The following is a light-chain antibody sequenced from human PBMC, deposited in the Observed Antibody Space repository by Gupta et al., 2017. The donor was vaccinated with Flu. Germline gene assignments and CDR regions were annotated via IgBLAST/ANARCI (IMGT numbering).Light chain of an antibody. V-gene: IGLV1-40*01. CDR1: SSNFGAGYD. CDR3: QSYDISLSGSV. Sequence: QSVLTQPPSVSGSPGQRLPISCTGSSSNFGAGYDVHWYQQLPGTAPKLLIYGKNNRPSGVPDRFSGSKSGTSASLAITGLQAEDEADYYCQSYDISLSGSVFGGGTKLTVL. J-gene: IGLJ3*02. CDR2: GKN.